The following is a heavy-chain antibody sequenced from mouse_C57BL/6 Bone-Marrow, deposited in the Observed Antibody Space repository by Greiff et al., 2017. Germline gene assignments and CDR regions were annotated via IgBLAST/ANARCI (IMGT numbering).Heavy chain of an antibody. J-gene: IGHJ4*01. Sequence: EVQGVESGGGLVQPGGSLKLSCAASGFTFSDYYMYWVRQTPEKRLEWVAYISNGGGSTYYPDTVKGRFTISRDNAKNTLYLQMSRLKSEDTAMYYCARHWDGPMDYWGQGTSGTVSS. CDR2: ISNGGGST. CDR1: GFTFSDYY. CDR3: ARHWDGPMDY. V-gene: IGHV5-12*01. D-gene: IGHD2-3*01.